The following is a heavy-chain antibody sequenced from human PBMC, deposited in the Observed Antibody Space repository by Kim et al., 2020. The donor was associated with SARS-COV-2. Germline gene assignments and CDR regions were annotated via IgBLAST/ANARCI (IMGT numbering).Heavy chain of an antibody. V-gene: IGHV3-48*02. CDR3: ARGSRPMIFSHQWLEPAD. CDR2: ISSSSSTI. D-gene: IGHD6-19*01. Sequence: GGSLRLSCAASGFTFSSYSMNWVRQAPGKGLEWVSYISSSSSTIYYADSVKGRFTISRDNAKNSLYLQMNSLRDEDTAVYYCARGSRPMIFSHQWLEPADWGQGTLVTVSS. J-gene: IGHJ4*02. CDR1: GFTFSSYS.